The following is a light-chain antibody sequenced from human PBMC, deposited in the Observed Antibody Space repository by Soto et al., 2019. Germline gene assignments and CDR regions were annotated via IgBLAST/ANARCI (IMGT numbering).Light chain of an antibody. V-gene: IGKV1-5*01. CDR1: QSITSW. CDR3: QQYKPYPYT. J-gene: IGKJ2*01. Sequence: DIQMTQSPSTLSASVGDRVTITCRASQSITSWLAWYQQIPGKAPKVLIHDASILESGVPSRFSGNGSGTEFTLTISSLQPDDFATYYCQQYKPYPYTFGQGTKLEIK. CDR2: DAS.